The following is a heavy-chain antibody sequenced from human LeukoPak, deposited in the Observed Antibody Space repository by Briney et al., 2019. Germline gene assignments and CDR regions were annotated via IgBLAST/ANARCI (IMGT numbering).Heavy chain of an antibody. V-gene: IGHV3-74*01. CDR1: GFTFSSYW. CDR3: ASYGDYDYFDY. J-gene: IGHJ4*02. CDR2: INSDGSST. D-gene: IGHD4-17*01. Sequence: PGGSLRLSCAASGFTFSSYWMHWVRQAPGKGLVWVSRINSDGSSTSYADSVKGRFTISRDNAKNMPYLQMNSLRAEDTAVYYCASYGDYDYFDYWGQGTLVTVSS.